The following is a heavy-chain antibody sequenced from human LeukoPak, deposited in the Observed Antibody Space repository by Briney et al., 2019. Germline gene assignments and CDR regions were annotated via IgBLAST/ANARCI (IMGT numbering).Heavy chain of an antibody. D-gene: IGHD2-8*02. V-gene: IGHV3-21*01. Sequence: GGSLRLSCAGSGFAIKSYSLTWVRQAPGKGLERVSSISSTSAYIRYADSVKGRFTISRDNVDNVVYLEMNSLGAEDTATYYCARVAVSGPTGWFDSWGQGTLVIVSS. CDR2: ISSTSAYI. J-gene: IGHJ5*01. CDR3: ARVAVSGPTGWFDS. CDR1: GFAIKSYS.